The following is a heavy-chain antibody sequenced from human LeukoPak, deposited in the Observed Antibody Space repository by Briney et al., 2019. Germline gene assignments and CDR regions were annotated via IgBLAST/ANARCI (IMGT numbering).Heavy chain of an antibody. CDR2: MSDSGGRT. V-gene: IGHV3-23*01. CDR1: GITLSNYG. Sequence: GGSLRLSCVVSGITLSNYGMSWVRQAPGKGLEWVAGMSDSGGRTNYADPVKGRFTISRDNPKNTLYLQMNSLRAEDTAMYFCAKRGVVIRVFLVGFHKQAYYFDSWGQGALVTVSS. J-gene: IGHJ4*02. D-gene: IGHD3-10*01. CDR3: AKRGVVIRVFLVGFHKQAYYFDS.